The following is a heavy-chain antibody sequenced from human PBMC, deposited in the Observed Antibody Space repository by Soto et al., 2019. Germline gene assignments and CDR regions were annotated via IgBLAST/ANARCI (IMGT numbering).Heavy chain of an antibody. V-gene: IGHV4-34*01. CDR1: GGSFSGSY. CDR3: ARVVGSSGWYYGSFDI. Sequence: PSETLSLTCAVYGGSFSGSYWNWIRQPPGKGLKWIGEINQSGSTNYNPSIKSRVTISVDTSKNQFSMKMSSVTAADSAVYFCARVVGSSGWYYGSFDIWGPGTMVTVSS. J-gene: IGHJ3*02. CDR2: INQSGST. D-gene: IGHD6-19*01.